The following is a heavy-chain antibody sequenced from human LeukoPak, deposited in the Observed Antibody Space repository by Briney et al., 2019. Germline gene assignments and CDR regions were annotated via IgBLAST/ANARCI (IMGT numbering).Heavy chain of an antibody. CDR2: ISYDGSNK. CDR3: ARDSTPYNWNSHFDY. J-gene: IGHJ4*02. D-gene: IGHD1-7*01. V-gene: IGHV3-30-3*01. CDR1: GFTFSSYA. Sequence: PGESLRLSCAASGFTFSSYAMHWVRQAPGKGLEWVAVISYDGSNKYYADSVKGRFTISRDNSKNTLYLQMNSLRAEDTAVYYCARDSTPYNWNSHFDYWGQGTLVTVSS.